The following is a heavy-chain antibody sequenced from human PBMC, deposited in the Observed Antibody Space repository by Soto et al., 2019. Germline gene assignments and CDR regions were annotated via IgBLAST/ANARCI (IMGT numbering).Heavy chain of an antibody. CDR1: RGSISSYY. J-gene: IGHJ4*02. V-gene: IGHV4-4*07. CDR2: IYPSMNT. CDR3: ARDPGDY. Sequence: QVQLQESGPGLVKPSETLSLTCTFARGSISSYYWSWIRQPAGKGLEWIGHIYPSMNTNYNPSLKSRVSMSVDTSKNQFSLKLSSVTAADTAVYYCARDPGDYWGQGTLVTVSS.